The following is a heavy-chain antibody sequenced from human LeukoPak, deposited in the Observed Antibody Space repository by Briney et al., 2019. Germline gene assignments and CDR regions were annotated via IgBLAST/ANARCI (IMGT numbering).Heavy chain of an antibody. V-gene: IGHV3-48*04. CDR3: ARAHNRDWFDA. CDR1: GFTFSSYG. J-gene: IGHJ5*02. CDR2: ISISSASI. D-gene: IGHD2/OR15-2a*01. Sequence: GGSLRLSCAASGFTFSSYGMHWVRQAPGKGLEWVAYISISSASIYYADSVKGRFTISRDNAKNSLFLQMHSLSAEDTAVYYCARAHNRDWFDAWGQGALVTVSS.